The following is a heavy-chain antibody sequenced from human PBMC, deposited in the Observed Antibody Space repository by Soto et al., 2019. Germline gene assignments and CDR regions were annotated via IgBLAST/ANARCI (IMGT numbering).Heavy chain of an antibody. V-gene: IGHV3-23*01. J-gene: IGHJ4*02. CDR2: ITGSGGST. D-gene: IGHD6-13*01. CDR1: GFTFSSYA. Sequence: GGSLRLSCAASGFTFSSYARNWVRQAPGKGLEWVSGITGSGGSTYYADSVKGRFTISRDNSKNTLYLQMNSLRAEDTAVYYCAKGTFSSSWRYFDYWGQGTLVTVSS. CDR3: AKGTFSSSWRYFDY.